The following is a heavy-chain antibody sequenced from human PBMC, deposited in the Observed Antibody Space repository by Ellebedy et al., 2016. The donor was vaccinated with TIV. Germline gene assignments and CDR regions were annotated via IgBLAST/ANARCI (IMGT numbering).Heavy chain of an antibody. J-gene: IGHJ4*02. CDR1: GFTFSSFA. CDR3: AKGSSSGFNYDRVGFEY. CDR2: ISCGGDNT. D-gene: IGHD3-16*01. Sequence: GGSLRLSCAASGFTFSSFAMHWVRQAPGKGLEWLSVISCGGDNTYHADSVKGRFTITRDHSKNTLYLQINRLRAEDTAVYYCAKGSSSGFNYDRVGFEYWGQGTLVTVSS. V-gene: IGHV3-23*01.